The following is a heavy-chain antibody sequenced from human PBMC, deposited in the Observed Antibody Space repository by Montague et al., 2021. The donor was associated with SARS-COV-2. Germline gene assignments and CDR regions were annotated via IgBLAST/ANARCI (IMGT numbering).Heavy chain of an antibody. V-gene: IGHV3-21*01. CDR3: ARDLNDYVWGSYRYFDY. J-gene: IGHJ4*02. D-gene: IGHD3-16*02. CDR1: GFPFSSYS. Sequence: SLRLSCAASGFPFSSYSMNWVRQVPGKGLEWVSSISSSSSYIYYADSVKGRFTISRDNAKNSLYLQMNSLRAEDTAVYYCARDLNDYVWGSYRYFDYWGQGTLVTVSS. CDR2: ISSSSSYI.